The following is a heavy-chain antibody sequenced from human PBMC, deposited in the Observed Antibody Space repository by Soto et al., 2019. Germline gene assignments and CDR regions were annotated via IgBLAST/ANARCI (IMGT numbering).Heavy chain of an antibody. CDR2: ISWNSGSI. D-gene: IGHD6-19*01. J-gene: IGHJ4*02. CDR3: ATLSSGWNNFDY. CDR1: GFTFDDYA. Sequence: EVQLVESGGGLVQPGRSLRLSCAASGFTFDDYAMHWVRQAPGKGLEWVSGISWNSGSIGYADSEKGRFTISRDNAKNSLYLQMNSLRAEDTALYYCATLSSGWNNFDYWGQGTLVTVSS. V-gene: IGHV3-9*01.